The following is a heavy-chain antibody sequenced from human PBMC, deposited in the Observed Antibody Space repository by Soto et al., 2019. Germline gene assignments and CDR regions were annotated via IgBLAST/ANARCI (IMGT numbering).Heavy chain of an antibody. D-gene: IGHD2-21*01. J-gene: IGHJ4*02. CDR3: ARVRPLAHIATQYYCDY. V-gene: IGHV4-59*01. CDR2: IYYSGST. CDR1: GGSISSYY. Sequence: SETLSLTCTVSGGSISSYYWSWIRQPPGKGLEWIGYIYYSGSTNYNPSLKSRVTISVDTSKNQFSLNLSSVTAADTAVYYCARVRPLAHIATQYYCDYWGQGTLVTVSS.